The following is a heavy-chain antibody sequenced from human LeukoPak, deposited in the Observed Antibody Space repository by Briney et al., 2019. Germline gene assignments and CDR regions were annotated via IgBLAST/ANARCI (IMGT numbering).Heavy chain of an antibody. V-gene: IGHV4-34*01. CDR3: ARTRIEHRPNSSSSGSLFDY. CDR2: INHSGST. J-gene: IGHJ4*02. D-gene: IGHD6-6*01. CDR1: GGSFIGYY. Sequence: PSETLSLTCAVYGGSFIGYYWSWIRQPLGKGLEWIGEINHSGSTNYNPSLKSRVTISVDTSKNQFSLKLSSVTAADTAVYYCARTRIEHRPNSSSSGSLFDYWGQGTLVTVSS.